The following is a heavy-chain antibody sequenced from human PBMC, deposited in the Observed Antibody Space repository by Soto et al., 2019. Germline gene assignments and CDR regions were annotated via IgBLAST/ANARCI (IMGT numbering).Heavy chain of an antibody. Sequence: QVQLQQSGPGLVKPSQTLSLTCAISGDSVSSNSAAWNWIRQSPSRGLEWLGRTYYRSKWYNDYAVSMKSRITINPDKSKNQFSLHLNSVTPEDTAVYYCARVAYSSSSGADAFDIWGQGTMVTVSS. J-gene: IGHJ3*02. CDR1: GDSVSSNSAA. CDR2: TYYRSKWYN. CDR3: ARVAYSSSSGADAFDI. V-gene: IGHV6-1*01. D-gene: IGHD6-13*01.